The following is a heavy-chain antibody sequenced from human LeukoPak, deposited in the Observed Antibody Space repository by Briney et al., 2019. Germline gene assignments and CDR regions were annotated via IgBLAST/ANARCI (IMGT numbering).Heavy chain of an antibody. J-gene: IGHJ6*03. Sequence: GGSLRLSCAASGFTFSSYSMNWVRQAPGKGLEWVSYISSSGSTIYYADSVKGRFTISRDNSKNTLYLQMNSLRAEDTAIYYCAKKYRSVQFFYMDVWGKGTTVTISS. D-gene: IGHD2-2*01. CDR2: ISSSGSTI. CDR1: GFTFSSYS. CDR3: AKKYRSVQFFYMDV. V-gene: IGHV3-48*01.